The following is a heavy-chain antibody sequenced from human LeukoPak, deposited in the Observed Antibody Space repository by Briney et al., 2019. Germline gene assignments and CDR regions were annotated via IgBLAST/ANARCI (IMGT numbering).Heavy chain of an antibody. J-gene: IGHJ4*02. D-gene: IGHD3-10*01. Sequence: ASVKVSCKASGYTFTGYYMHWVRQAPGQGLERMGWINPNSGGTNYAQKFQGRVTMTRDTSISTAYMELSRLRSDDTAVYYCARDITMVRGVMRFFDYWGQGTLVTVSS. CDR3: ARDITMVRGVMRFFDY. V-gene: IGHV1-2*02. CDR1: GYTFTGYY. CDR2: INPNSGGT.